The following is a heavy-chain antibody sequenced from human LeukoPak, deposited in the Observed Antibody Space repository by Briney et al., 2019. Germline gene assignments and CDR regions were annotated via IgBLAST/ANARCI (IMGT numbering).Heavy chain of an antibody. CDR3: ARDGGAQLV. J-gene: IGHJ4*02. Sequence: GGSLRLSCAASGFTFSSYSMNWVRQAPGKGLEWVSAISGSGGSTYYADSVKGRFTISRDNSKNTLYLQMNSLRAEDTAVYYCARDGGAQLVWGQGTLVTVSS. CDR2: ISGSGGST. CDR1: GFTFSSYS. D-gene: IGHD3-16*01. V-gene: IGHV3-23*01.